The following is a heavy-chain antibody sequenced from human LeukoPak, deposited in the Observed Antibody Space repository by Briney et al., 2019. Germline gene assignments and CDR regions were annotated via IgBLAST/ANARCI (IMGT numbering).Heavy chain of an antibody. CDR3: ARFSSGCSTSSCYLTY. CDR1: GGSLSSHY. D-gene: IGHD2-2*01. Sequence: SETLSLTCSVSGGSLSSHYWSWIRQPPGKGLELIGHIHDTGSTFYNPSLRGRVTIPLDTSNNQFSLKLTSMTTADTAVYYCARFSSGCSTSSCYLTYWGQGTLVTVS. J-gene: IGHJ4*02. CDR2: IHDTGST. V-gene: IGHV4-59*11.